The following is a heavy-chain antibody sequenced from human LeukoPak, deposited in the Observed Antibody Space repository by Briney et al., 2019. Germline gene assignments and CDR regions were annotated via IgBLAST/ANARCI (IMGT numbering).Heavy chain of an antibody. CDR2: ISAYNGNT. CDR1: GYTFTSYG. J-gene: IGHJ6*02. V-gene: IGHV1-18*01. Sequence: ASVKLSCTASGYTFTSYGISWVRRAPGQGLEWMGWISAYNGNTNYAQKLQGRVTMTTATSTSTAYMELRSLRSDDTAVYYCAREGITMVRGAPYGMDVWGQGTTVTVSS. CDR3: AREGITMVRGAPYGMDV. D-gene: IGHD3-10*01.